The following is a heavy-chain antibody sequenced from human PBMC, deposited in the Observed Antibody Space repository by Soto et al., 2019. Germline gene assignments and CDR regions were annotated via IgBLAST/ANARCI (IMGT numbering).Heavy chain of an antibody. CDR3: ARLRLDSSGYPHWYFDL. J-gene: IGHJ2*01. V-gene: IGHV1-18*01. CDR1: GYTFTSYG. CDR2: ISAYNGNT. Sequence: ASVKVSCKASGYTFTSYGISWVRQAPGQGLEWMGWISAYNGNTNYAQKLQGRVTMTTDTSTSTAYMELRSLRSDDTAVYYCARLRLDSSGYPHWYFDLWGRGTLVTVSS. D-gene: IGHD3-22*01.